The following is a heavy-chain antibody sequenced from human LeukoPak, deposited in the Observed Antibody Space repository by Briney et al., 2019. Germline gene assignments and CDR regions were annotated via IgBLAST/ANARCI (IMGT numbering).Heavy chain of an antibody. CDR2: TYYRSKWYN. Sequence: SQTLSLTCAISGDSVSSNSAAWNWIRQSPSRGLEWLGRTYYRSKWYNDYAVSVKSRITINPDTSKNQFSLQLNSVTPEDTAVYYCARDQQQLDQGWDYYYYYGMDVWGQGTTVTVSS. CDR1: GDSVSSNSAA. J-gene: IGHJ6*02. D-gene: IGHD6-13*01. V-gene: IGHV6-1*01. CDR3: ARDQQQLDQGWDYYYYYGMDV.